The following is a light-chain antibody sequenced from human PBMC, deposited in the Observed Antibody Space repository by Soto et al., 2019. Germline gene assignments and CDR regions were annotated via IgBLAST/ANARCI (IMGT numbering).Light chain of an antibody. CDR1: SGDIGAYSS. V-gene: IGLV2-14*01. J-gene: IGLJ1*01. CDR3: SSYTGTTTLYV. CDR2: HVS. Sequence: QSALTQPASVSGSPGQSITISCTGTSGDIGAYSSVSWYQQHPGKAPKLLIYHVSDRPSGISNRFSGSKSGNTASLTISGLQAEDEADYHCSSYTGTTTLYVFGTGTKVTVL.